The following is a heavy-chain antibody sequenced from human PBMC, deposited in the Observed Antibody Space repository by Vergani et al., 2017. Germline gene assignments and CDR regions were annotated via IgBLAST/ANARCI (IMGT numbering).Heavy chain of an antibody. CDR3: VRDVRVSLT. V-gene: IGHV3-11*06. J-gene: IGHJ3*01. CDR2: ISGNNDDV. D-gene: IGHD3-16*01. Sequence: QVQLVESGGGLVKPGGSLRLSCAASGFTFSDYYMSWIRQAPGKGLEWVSSISGNNDDVYYADSVKGRFTISRDNAKNSLYLDRSSLRAEDTAVYYCVRDVRVSLTWVQGTLVAVSS. CDR1: GFTFSDYY.